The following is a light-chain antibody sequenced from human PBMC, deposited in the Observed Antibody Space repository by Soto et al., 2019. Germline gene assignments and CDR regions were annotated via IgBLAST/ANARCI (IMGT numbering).Light chain of an antibody. CDR3: CSYAGSSTFV. Sequence: QYALTQPASVSGSPGQSTTISCTGTSSDVGSYNLVSWYQQHPGKAPKLMIYEVSKRPSGVSNRFSGSKSSNTASLTISGLQAEDEADYYCCSYAGSSTFVFGTGTKLTVL. J-gene: IGLJ1*01. V-gene: IGLV2-23*02. CDR2: EVS. CDR1: SSDVGSYNL.